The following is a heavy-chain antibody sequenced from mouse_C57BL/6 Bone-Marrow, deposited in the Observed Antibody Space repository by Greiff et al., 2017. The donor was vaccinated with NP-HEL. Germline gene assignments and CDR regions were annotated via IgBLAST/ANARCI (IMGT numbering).Heavy chain of an antibody. V-gene: IGHV5-6*01. J-gene: IGHJ4*01. CDR1: GFTFSSYG. D-gene: IGHD2-2*01. CDR3: ARHGYDGRYYYAMDY. CDR2: ISSGGSYT. Sequence: EVHLVESGGDLVKPGGSLKLSCAASGFTFSSYGMSWVRQTPDKRLEWVATISSGGSYTYYLDSVKGRFTISRDNAKNTLYLQMSSLKSEDTAMYYCARHGYDGRYYYAMDYWGQGTSVTVSS.